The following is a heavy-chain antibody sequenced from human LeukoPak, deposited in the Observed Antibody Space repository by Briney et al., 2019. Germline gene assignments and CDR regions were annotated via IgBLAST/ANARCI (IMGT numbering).Heavy chain of an antibody. CDR3: AGEGMITFGGVIVSNWFDP. V-gene: IGHV1-69*05. Sequence: SVKVSCKGSGGTFSSYAISWVRQAPGQGLEWMGGIIPIFGTANYAQKFQGRVTITTDESTSTAYMELSSLRSEDTAVYYCAGEGMITFGGVIVSNWFDPWGQGTLVTVSS. CDR2: IIPIFGTA. D-gene: IGHD3-16*02. J-gene: IGHJ5*02. CDR1: GGTFSSYA.